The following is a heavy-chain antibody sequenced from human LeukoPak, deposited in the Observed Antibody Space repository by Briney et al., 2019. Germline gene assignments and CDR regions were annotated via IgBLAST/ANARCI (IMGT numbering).Heavy chain of an antibody. D-gene: IGHD6-19*01. CDR3: ALIAVAGRSY. V-gene: IGHV1-2*02. CDR2: INPKSGVT. CDR1: GYTFNDYY. J-gene: IGHJ4*02. Sequence: ASVKVSCKASGYTFNDYYMHWVRQAPGQGPEWMGWINPKSGVTDYAQKFQGRVTMTRDTSISTAYMELSSLRSDDTAVYYCALIAVAGRSYWGQGTLVTVSS.